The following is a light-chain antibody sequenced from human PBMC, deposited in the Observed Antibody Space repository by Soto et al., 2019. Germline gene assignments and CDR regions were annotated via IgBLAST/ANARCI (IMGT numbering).Light chain of an antibody. CDR1: QSVSNN. CDR2: GAS. Sequence: EIVLTQSPATLSVFPGEKATLSCGASQSVSNNLAWYHQKPGQAPRPLIYGASTRATGVPARFSGSGSGTEFTLTISSLQSEDSAIYYCQQYSAYPWTFGQGSKVEVK. J-gene: IGKJ1*01. V-gene: IGKV3-15*01. CDR3: QQYSAYPWT.